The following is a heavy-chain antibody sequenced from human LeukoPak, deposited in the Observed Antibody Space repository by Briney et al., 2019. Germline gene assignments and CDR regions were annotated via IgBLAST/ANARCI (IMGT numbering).Heavy chain of an antibody. CDR1: GGSVNSGTYY. CDR2: IYYSGSA. V-gene: IGHV4-39*07. D-gene: IGHD5-12*01. J-gene: IGHJ4*02. Sequence: SETLSLTCTVSGGSVNSGTYYWSWIRQPPGKGLEWIGNIYYSGSAYYNPSLKSRVTMSVDTSKNQFSLKLSSVTAADTAVYYCATQRSGYDYEFDYWGQGTLVTVSS. CDR3: ATQRSGYDYEFDY.